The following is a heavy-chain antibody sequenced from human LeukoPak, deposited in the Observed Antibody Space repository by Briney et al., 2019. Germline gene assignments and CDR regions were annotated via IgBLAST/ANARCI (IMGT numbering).Heavy chain of an antibody. D-gene: IGHD6-13*01. Sequence: SETLSLTCTVSGGSISSDYWSWIRQPPGKGLEWIGYIYYSGSTNYNPSLKSRVTISVDTSKNQLSLKLSSVTAADTAVYYCARHWETSSWYVDYWGQGTLVTVSS. CDR2: IYYSGST. CDR1: GGSISSDY. J-gene: IGHJ4*02. V-gene: IGHV4-59*08. CDR3: ARHWETSSWYVDY.